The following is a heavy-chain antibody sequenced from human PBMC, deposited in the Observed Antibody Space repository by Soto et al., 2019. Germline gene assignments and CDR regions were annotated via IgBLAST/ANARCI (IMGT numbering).Heavy chain of an antibody. CDR3: AVHLGQTYYTMDV. CDR1: GFTLDTFV. D-gene: IGHD3-22*01. Sequence: QLLESGGGWGQPGGSLRLSCVASGFTLDTFVMSWVRQVPGKGLEWVSTVTASGGRAFYADSVKGRFTVSRDNSKNTLYLQMSSLEVEDTALYFCAVHLGQTYYTMDVWGRGTTVTVAS. CDR2: VTASGGRA. V-gene: IGHV3-23*01. J-gene: IGHJ6*02.